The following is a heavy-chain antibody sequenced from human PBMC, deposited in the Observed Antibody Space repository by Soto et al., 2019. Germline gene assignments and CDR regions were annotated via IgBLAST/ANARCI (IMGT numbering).Heavy chain of an antibody. D-gene: IGHD2-21*01. Sequence: SETLSLTCTVSGGSISSGGYYWSWIRQHPGKGLEWIGYIYYSGSTYYNPSLKSRVTISVDTSKNQFSLKLSSVTAADTAVYYCARGIPGEGDREQKYFQHWGQGTLVTVSS. J-gene: IGHJ1*01. CDR2: IYYSGST. V-gene: IGHV4-31*03. CDR3: ARGIPGEGDREQKYFQH. CDR1: GGSISSGGYY.